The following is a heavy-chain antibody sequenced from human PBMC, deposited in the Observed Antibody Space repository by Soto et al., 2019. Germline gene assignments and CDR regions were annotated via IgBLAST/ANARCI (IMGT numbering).Heavy chain of an antibody. CDR1: GFTFSSYA. J-gene: IGHJ6*02. D-gene: IGHD2-15*01. CDR3: AKDYGEYGSGGSCHNYYYGMDV. V-gene: IGHV3-23*01. Sequence: GGSLRLSCAASGFTFSSYAMSWVRQAPGKGLEWVSAISGSGGSTYYADSVKGRFTISRDNSKNTLYLQMNSLRAEDTAVYYWAKDYGEYGSGGSCHNYYYGMDVWGQGTTVTVSS. CDR2: ISGSGGST.